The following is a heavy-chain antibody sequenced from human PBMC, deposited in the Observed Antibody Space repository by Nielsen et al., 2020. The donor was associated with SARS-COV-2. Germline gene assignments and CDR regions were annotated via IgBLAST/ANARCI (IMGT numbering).Heavy chain of an antibody. CDR3: AKDLDDRGLVYYGMDV. CDR1: GFTFSSYG. V-gene: IGHV3-33*06. CDR2: IWYDGSNK. D-gene: IGHD5-18*01. J-gene: IGHJ6*02. Sequence: GESLKISCAASGFTFSSYGMHWVRQAPGKGLEWVAVIWYDGSNKYYADSVKGRFTISRDNSKNTLYLQMDSLRAEDTAVYYCAKDLDDRGLVYYGMDVWGQGTTVTVSS.